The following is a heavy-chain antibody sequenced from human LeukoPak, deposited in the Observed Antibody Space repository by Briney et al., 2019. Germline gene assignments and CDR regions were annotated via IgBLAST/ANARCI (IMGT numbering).Heavy chain of an antibody. CDR2: INPKSGGT. D-gene: IGHD6-13*01. Sequence: ASVKVSFKASGYRFTSYYLHWLRQAPGQGLEWMGWINPKSGGTNYAQNFQGRVTMTRDMSISTAYMDLSSLKSDDTAVYYCARADSSNWYWFDPWGQGTLVTVSS. CDR3: ARADSSNWYWFDP. CDR1: GYRFTSYY. V-gene: IGHV1-2*02. J-gene: IGHJ5*02.